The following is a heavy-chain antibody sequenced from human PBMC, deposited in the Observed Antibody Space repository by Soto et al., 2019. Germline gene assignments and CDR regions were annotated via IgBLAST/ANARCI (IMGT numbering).Heavy chain of an antibody. CDR1: GGTFSSYA. CDR3: ASGAAAAPTSVED. CDR2: IIPIFGTA. J-gene: IGHJ4*02. V-gene: IGHV1-69*13. Sequence: YSVQVSCKASGGTFSSYAISWVRQAPGQGLEWMGGIIPIFGTANYAQKFQGRVTITADESTSTAYMELSSLRSEDTAVYYGASGAAAAPTSVEDWGQGILVT. D-gene: IGHD6-13*01.